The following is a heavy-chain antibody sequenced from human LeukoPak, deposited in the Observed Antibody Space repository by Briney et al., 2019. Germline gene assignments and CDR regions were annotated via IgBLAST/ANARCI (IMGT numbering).Heavy chain of an antibody. CDR2: IYYSGST. Sequence: SETLSLTCTVSGGSISSGTYYWSWIRQPPGKGLEWIGYIYYSGSTNYNPSLKSRVTISVDTSKNQFSLKLSSVTAADTAVYYCARGGQQQDMDVWGQGTTVTVSS. J-gene: IGHJ6*02. D-gene: IGHD6-13*01. CDR3: ARGGQQQDMDV. V-gene: IGHV4-61*01. CDR1: GGSISSGTYY.